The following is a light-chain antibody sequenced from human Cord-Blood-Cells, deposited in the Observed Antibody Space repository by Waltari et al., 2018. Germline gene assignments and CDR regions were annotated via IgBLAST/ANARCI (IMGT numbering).Light chain of an antibody. CDR2: KAS. Sequence: DIQMTQSPSTLSASEGDRVTITCRASQGISSWLAWYQQKPGKAPKLLIYKASSLESGVPSRFSGSGSGTEFTLTISSLQPDDFATYYCQQYNSYSRTFGQGTKVEIK. J-gene: IGKJ1*01. V-gene: IGKV1-5*03. CDR1: QGISSW. CDR3: QQYNSYSRT.